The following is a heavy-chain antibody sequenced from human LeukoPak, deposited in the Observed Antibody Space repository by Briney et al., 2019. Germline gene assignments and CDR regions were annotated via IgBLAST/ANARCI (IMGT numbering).Heavy chain of an antibody. D-gene: IGHD6-13*01. J-gene: IGHJ4*02. Sequence: GGSLRLSCAASGFTFSTYWMSWVRQAPGKGLEWVAKIKQDGSEKYYVDSVKGRFTISRDNAKNSLYLQMNSLRAEDTGVYYCARRTGYSSSLLDWGQGTLVTVSS. CDR1: GFTFSTYW. CDR3: ARRTGYSSSLLD. V-gene: IGHV3-7*01. CDR2: IKQDGSEK.